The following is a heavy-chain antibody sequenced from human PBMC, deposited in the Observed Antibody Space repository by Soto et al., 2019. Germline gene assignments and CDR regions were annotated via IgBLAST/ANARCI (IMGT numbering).Heavy chain of an antibody. J-gene: IGHJ6*04. D-gene: IGHD2-15*01. Sequence: EVHLVESGGGLVQPGGSLRLSCAASGFTVSSKYMSWVRQAPGKGLEWVSLIQSGGPTYYEDSVKGRFTISRDTSENTLHLQMDSRRAEDTAVYYCARDDVLCDGGRCYGVPLDVWCKGSTVTVSS. V-gene: IGHV3-66*01. CDR3: ARDDVLCDGGRCYGVPLDV. CDR1: GFTVSSKY. CDR2: IQSGGPT.